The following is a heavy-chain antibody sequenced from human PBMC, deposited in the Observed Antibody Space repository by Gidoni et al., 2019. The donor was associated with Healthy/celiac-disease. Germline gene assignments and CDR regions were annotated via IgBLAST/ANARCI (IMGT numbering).Heavy chain of an antibody. Sequence: QVQLQESGPGLVKPSQTLSLTCTVSGGSFRSGGYYWSWIRQPPGKGLEWIGYIYYSGSTYYNPSLKSRVTISVDTSKNQFSLKLSSVTAADTAVYYCARGGDSSSWYISEWFDPWGQGTLVTVSS. CDR1: GGSFRSGGYY. CDR2: IYYSGST. CDR3: ARGGDSSSWYISEWFDP. D-gene: IGHD6-13*01. J-gene: IGHJ5*02. V-gene: IGHV4-31*03.